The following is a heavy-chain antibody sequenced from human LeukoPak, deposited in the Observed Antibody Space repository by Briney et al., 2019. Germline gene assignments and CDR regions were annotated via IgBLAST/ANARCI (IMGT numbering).Heavy chain of an antibody. Sequence: GGSLRLSCAASGFTFSSYAMRWVRQAPGKGLEWVSAISPSSGTFYADSVKGRFTISRDNSKNTLYLQMNSLRAEDTAVYYCARPQSSSGYYWPFDDWGQGTLVTVSS. CDR1: GFTFSSYA. D-gene: IGHD3-22*01. J-gene: IGHJ4*02. CDR2: ISPSSGT. V-gene: IGHV3-23*01. CDR3: ARPQSSSGYYWPFDD.